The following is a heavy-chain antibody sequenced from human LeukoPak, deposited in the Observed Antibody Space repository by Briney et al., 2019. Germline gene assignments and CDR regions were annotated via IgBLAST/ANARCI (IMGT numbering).Heavy chain of an antibody. CDR2: ITPNIGST. CDR3: ARTEYHYYYIDV. V-gene: IGHV1-46*01. Sequence: GASVKVSCKASGYTFTSYYMHWVRQAPGQGLEWLGMITPNIGSTTYAQQFQGRITMTSDKSTSTVYMDLSSLRFEDTAVYFCARTEYHYYYIDVWGKGTTVTVSS. CDR1: GYTFTSYY. J-gene: IGHJ6*03.